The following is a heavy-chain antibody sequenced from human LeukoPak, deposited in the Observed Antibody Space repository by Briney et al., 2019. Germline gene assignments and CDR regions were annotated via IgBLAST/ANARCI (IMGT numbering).Heavy chain of an antibody. CDR2: ISAYNGNT. D-gene: IGHD1-26*01. Sequence: APVKVSCKASGYTFTSYGISWVRQAPGQGLEWMGWISAYNGNTNYAQKLQGRVTMTTDTSTSTAYMELRRLRCDDTAVYYCARLFGATVDYWGQGTLVTVSS. J-gene: IGHJ4*02. CDR1: GYTFTSYG. CDR3: ARLFGATVDY. V-gene: IGHV1-18*01.